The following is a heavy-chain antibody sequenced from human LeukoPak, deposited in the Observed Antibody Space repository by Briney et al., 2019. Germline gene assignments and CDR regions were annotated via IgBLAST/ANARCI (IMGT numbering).Heavy chain of an antibody. Sequence: ASVKVCCKASGGTFSSYAISWVRQAPGQGLEWMGGIIPIFGTANYAQKFQGRVTITADESTSTAYMELSSLRSEDTAVYYCARSYPPEGIAAAGTRGRYYYGMDVWGQGTTVTVSS. CDR3: ARSYPPEGIAAAGTRGRYYYGMDV. CDR2: IIPIFGTA. CDR1: GGTFSSYA. J-gene: IGHJ6*02. V-gene: IGHV1-69*13. D-gene: IGHD6-13*01.